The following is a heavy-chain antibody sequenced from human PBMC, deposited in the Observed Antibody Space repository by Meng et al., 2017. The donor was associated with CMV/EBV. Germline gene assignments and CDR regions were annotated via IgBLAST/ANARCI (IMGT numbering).Heavy chain of an antibody. CDR1: GGTISSGDYY. D-gene: IGHD6-13*01. Sequence: QVQLQESGPGLVKPSQTMSLTCTVSGGTISSGDYYWSWIRQAQGKGLAWIGYIYYSGSTYYTPSLKSRVTISVDTSKNQFSLKLSSVTAADTAVYYCARAQYSSSCDYWGQGTLVTVSS. J-gene: IGHJ4*02. CDR2: IYYSGST. V-gene: IGHV4-30-4*08. CDR3: ARAQYSSSCDY.